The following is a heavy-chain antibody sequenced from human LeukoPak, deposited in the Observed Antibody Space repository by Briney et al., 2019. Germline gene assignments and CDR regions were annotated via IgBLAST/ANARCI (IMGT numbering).Heavy chain of an antibody. CDR3: ARDRTVTTPYFDY. J-gene: IGHJ4*02. Sequence: HPGGSLRLSCAASGFTFSSYWMSWVRQAPGKGLEWISYISAGSTVYYADSVKGRFTISRDNAKNSLYLQMNSLRAEDTAVYYCARDRTVTTPYFDYWGQGTLVTVSS. V-gene: IGHV3-48*04. CDR1: GFTFSSYW. D-gene: IGHD4-11*01. CDR2: ISAGSTV.